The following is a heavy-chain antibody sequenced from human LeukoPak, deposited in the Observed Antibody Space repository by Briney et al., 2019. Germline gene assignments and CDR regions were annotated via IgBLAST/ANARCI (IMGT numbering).Heavy chain of an antibody. Sequence: GRSLRLSCEASGVTFSSYWMHCGPRGPGKGLWCVSRINSEGTSTRYAGSVKGRFTISRDNAKKTLYLPMNSLSAEDTAVYHSARGDLVAATYYYYYLDVWGKGNTVTVSS. CDR2: INSEGTST. CDR3: ARGDLVAATYYYYYLDV. J-gene: IGHJ6*03. V-gene: IGHV3-74*01. D-gene: IGHD2-15*01. CDR1: GVTFSSYW.